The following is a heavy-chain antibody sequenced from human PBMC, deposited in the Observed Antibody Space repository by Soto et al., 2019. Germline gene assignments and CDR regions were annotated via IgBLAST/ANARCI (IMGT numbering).Heavy chain of an antibody. D-gene: IGHD3-10*01. J-gene: IGHJ4*02. CDR1: EFTFSSYG. V-gene: IGHV3-33*06. Sequence: GGSLRLSCAASEFTFSSYGMHWVRQAPGKGLEWVAVIWYDGSSKYYADSVKGRFTISRDNSKNTLYLQMNSLRAEDTAVYYCAKDRPLDYYGSGSSDYWGQGTLVTVSS. CDR3: AKDRPLDYYGSGSSDY. CDR2: IWYDGSSK.